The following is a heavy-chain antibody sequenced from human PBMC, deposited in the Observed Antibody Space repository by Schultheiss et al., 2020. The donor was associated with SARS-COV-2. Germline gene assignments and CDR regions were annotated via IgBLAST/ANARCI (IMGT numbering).Heavy chain of an antibody. J-gene: IGHJ4*02. CDR3: AILKREPVDY. D-gene: IGHD1-26*01. Sequence: GGSLRLSCAASGFTFSSYAMHWVRQAPGKGLEWVAVISYDGSNKYYADSVKGRFTISRDNSKNTLYLQMNSLRAEDTAVYYCAILKREPVDYWGQGTLVTVSS. CDR2: ISYDGSNK. V-gene: IGHV3-30*04. CDR1: GFTFSSYA.